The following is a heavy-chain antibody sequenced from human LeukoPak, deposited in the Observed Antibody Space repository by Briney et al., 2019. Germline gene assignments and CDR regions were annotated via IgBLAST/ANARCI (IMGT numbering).Heavy chain of an antibody. D-gene: IGHD5-12*01. V-gene: IGHV3-33*01. CDR3: ARDLYSGYDPFDY. J-gene: IGHJ4*02. Sequence: GGSLRLSCAASGFTFSSYGMHWVRQAPGKGLEWVAVIWYDGSNKYYADSVKGRFTISRDNPKNTLYLQMNSLRAEDTAVYYCARDLYSGYDPFDYWGQGTLVTVSS. CDR1: GFTFSSYG. CDR2: IWYDGSNK.